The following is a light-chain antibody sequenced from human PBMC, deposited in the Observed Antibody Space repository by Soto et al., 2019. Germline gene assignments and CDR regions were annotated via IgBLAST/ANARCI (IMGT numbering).Light chain of an antibody. V-gene: IGLV1-44*01. CDR2: SNN. Sequence: LTQPPSASGTPGQRVTISCSGSSSNIGSNTVNWYQQLPGTAPKLLIYSNNQRPSGVPDRFSGSKSGTSASLAISGLQSEDEADYYCAAWDDSLNGHVVFGGGTKLTVL. J-gene: IGLJ2*01. CDR3: AAWDDSLNGHVV. CDR1: SSNIGSNT.